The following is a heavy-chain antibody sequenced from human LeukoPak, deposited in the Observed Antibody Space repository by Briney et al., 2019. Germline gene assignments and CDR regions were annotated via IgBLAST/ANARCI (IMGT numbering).Heavy chain of an antibody. CDR2: ISSSSSYI. CDR3: ARDRRPPDYDSSGYYPYYFDY. D-gene: IGHD3-22*01. V-gene: IGHV3-21*01. CDR1: GFTFSSYS. Sequence: GGSLRLSCAASGFTFSSYSMNWVRQAPGKGLEWVSSISSSSSYIYYADSVKGRFTISRDNAKDSLYLQMNSLRAEDTAEYYCARDRRPPDYDSSGYYPYYFDYWGQGTLVTVSS. J-gene: IGHJ4*02.